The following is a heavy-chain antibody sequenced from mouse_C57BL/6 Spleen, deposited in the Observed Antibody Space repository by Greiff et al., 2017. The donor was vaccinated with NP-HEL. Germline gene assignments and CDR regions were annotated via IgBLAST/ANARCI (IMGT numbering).Heavy chain of an antibody. CDR3: ARGGSSRYVSFAY. D-gene: IGHD3-2*02. V-gene: IGHV1-64*01. CDR2: IHPNSGST. CDR1: GYTFTSYW. Sequence: QVQLQQPGAELVKPGASVKLSCKASGYTFTSYWMHWVKQRPGQGLEWIGMIHPNSGSTNYNEKFKSKATLTVDKSSSTAYMQLSSLTSEDSAVYYCARGGSSRYVSFAYWGQGTLVTVSA. J-gene: IGHJ3*01.